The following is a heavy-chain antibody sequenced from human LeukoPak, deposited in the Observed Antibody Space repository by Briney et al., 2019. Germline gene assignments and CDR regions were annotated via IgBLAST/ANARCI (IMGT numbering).Heavy chain of an antibody. D-gene: IGHD3-22*01. CDR3: ARDVGLVVINHDAFDI. CDR2: ISAYNGNT. V-gene: IGHV1-18*01. CDR1: VYTFTSYG. Sequence: ASVKVSCKASVYTFTSYGIRGVRQAPGQGLEWMGWISAYNGNTNYAQKLQGRVTITTDTSTSTAYMELRSLRSDDTAVYYCARDVGLVVINHDAFDIWGQGTMVTVSS. J-gene: IGHJ3*02.